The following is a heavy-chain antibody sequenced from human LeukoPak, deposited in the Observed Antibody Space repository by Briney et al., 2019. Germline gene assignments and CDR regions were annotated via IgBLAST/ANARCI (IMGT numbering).Heavy chain of an antibody. CDR3: ARDPSGSYYNVLDY. Sequence: GGSLRLSCAASGFTFSSYWMSWVRQAPGKGLEWVANIKQDGSGKYYVDSVKGRFTISRDNAKNSLYLQMNSLRAEDTAVYYCARDPSGSYYNVLDYWGQGTLVTVSS. V-gene: IGHV3-7*03. CDR1: GFTFSSYW. CDR2: IKQDGSGK. J-gene: IGHJ4*02. D-gene: IGHD3-10*01.